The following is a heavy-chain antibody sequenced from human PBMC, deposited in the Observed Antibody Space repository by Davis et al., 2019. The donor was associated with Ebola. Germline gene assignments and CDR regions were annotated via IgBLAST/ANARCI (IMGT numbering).Heavy chain of an antibody. J-gene: IGHJ5*02. CDR1: GYTFTSYA. V-gene: IGHV1-3*01. CDR3: ARLGVDTAMAAFDP. CDR2: INAGNGNT. D-gene: IGHD5-18*01. Sequence: ASVKVSCKASGYTFTSYAMHWVRQAPGQRLEWMGWINAGNGNTKYSQKFQGRVTITRDTSASTAYMELSSLRSEDTAVYYCARLGVDTAMAAFDPWGQGTLVTVSS.